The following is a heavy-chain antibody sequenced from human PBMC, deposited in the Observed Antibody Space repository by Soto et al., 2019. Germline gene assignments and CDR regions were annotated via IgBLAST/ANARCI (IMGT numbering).Heavy chain of an antibody. CDR3: AREGNSSSFYYYGMDV. Sequence: SETLSLTCAVYGGSFSGYYWSWIRQPPGKGLEWIGEINHSGSTNYNPSLKSRVTISVDTSKNQFSLKLSSVTAADTAVYYRAREGNSSSFYYYGMDVWGQGTTVTVSS. CDR1: GGSFSGYY. D-gene: IGHD6-6*01. J-gene: IGHJ6*02. CDR2: INHSGST. V-gene: IGHV4-34*01.